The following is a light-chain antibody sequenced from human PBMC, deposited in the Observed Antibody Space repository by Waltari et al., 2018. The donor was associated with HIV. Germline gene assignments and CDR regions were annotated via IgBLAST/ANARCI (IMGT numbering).Light chain of an antibody. V-gene: IGLV1-44*01. CDR1: SSNIGTNT. J-gene: IGLJ1*01. Sequence: QSVLTQPPSASGTPGQRVTISWSGSSSNIGTNTVNWYQELPGPAPKLLIYTNYRRPSWVPDRFPGPKSGTAASLAISGLQSEDEAGYYCAAWDDSLNGNVFGPGTKVTVL. CDR3: AAWDDSLNGNV. CDR2: TNY.